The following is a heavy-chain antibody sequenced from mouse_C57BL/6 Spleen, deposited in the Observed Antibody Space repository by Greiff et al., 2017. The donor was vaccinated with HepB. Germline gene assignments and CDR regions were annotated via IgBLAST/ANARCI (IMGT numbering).Heavy chain of an antibody. Sequence: VQLQQSGAELVRPGASVTLSCKASGYTFTDYEMHWVKQTPVHGLEWIGAIDPETGGTAYNQKFKGKAILTADKSSSTAYMELRSLTSEDSAVYYCTRGYYGSRYYFDYWGQGTTLTVSS. J-gene: IGHJ2*01. V-gene: IGHV1-15*01. CDR1: GYTFTDYE. D-gene: IGHD1-1*01. CDR2: IDPETGGT. CDR3: TRGYYGSRYYFDY.